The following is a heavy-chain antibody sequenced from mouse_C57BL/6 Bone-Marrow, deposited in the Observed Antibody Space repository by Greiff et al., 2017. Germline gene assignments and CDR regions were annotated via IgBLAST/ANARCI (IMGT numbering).Heavy chain of an antibody. Sequence: EVKVEESGGGLVQPGGSMKLSCAASGFTFSDAWMDWVRQSPEKGLEWVAEIRNKANNHATYYAESVKGRFTISRDDSKSSVYLQMNSLRDEDTGIYYCTRDAYDGYLFDYWGQGTTLTVSS. CDR1: GFTFSDAW. D-gene: IGHD2-3*01. J-gene: IGHJ2*01. V-gene: IGHV6-6*01. CDR2: IRNKANNHAT. CDR3: TRDAYDGYLFDY.